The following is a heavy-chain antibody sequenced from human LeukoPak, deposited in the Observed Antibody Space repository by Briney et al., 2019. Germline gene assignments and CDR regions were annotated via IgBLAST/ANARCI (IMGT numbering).Heavy chain of an antibody. V-gene: IGHV3-74*01. CDR2: INDDGSDT. J-gene: IGHJ5*02. D-gene: IGHD2-15*01. CDR3: VRGGPSTWS. CDR1: GFTFKLYW. Sequence: GGSLRLSCAASGFTFKLYWMHWVRQVPGKRPVCVSRINDDGSDTIYADSVRGRFTISRDDAKNTVYLQMNNLRAEDTAVYYCVRGGPSTWSWGQGTLVTVSS.